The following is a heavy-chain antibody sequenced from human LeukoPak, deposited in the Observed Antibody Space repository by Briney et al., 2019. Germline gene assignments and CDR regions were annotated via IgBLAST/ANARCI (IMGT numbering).Heavy chain of an antibody. CDR1: GFTFSSYA. J-gene: IGHJ4*02. Sequence: GGSQRLSCAASGFTFSSYAMSWVRQAPGKGLEWVSAISGSGGSTYYADSVKGRFTISRDNSKNTLYLQMNSLRAEDTAVYYCAKSSNGYDFWSGYYPAVDYFDYWGQGTLVTVSS. V-gene: IGHV3-23*01. D-gene: IGHD3-3*01. CDR3: AKSSNGYDFWSGYYPAVDYFDY. CDR2: ISGSGGST.